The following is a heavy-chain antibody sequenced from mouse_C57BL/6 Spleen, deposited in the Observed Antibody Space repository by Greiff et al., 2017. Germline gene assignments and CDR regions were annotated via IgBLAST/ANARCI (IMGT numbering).Heavy chain of an antibody. CDR3: ARQLRLLAWFAY. J-gene: IGHJ3*01. CDR2: ISYDGSN. D-gene: IGHD3-2*02. CDR1: GYSITSGYY. V-gene: IGHV3-6*01. Sequence: EVQLQQSGPGLVKPSQSLSLTCSVTGYSITSGYYWNWIRQFPGNKLEWMGYISYDGSNNYNPSLKNRISITRDTSKNQFFLKLNSVTTEDTATYYCARQLRLLAWFAYWGQGTLVTVSA.